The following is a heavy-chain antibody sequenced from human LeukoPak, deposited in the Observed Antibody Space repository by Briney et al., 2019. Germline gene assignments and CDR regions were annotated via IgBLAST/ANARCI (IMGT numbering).Heavy chain of an antibody. D-gene: IGHD5-24*01. CDR2: INHSGST. J-gene: IGHJ4*02. CDR3: ARGFSFVQMATITSFDY. CDR1: GGSFSGYY. V-gene: IGHV4-34*01. Sequence: SETLSLTCAVYGGSFSGYYSSWIRQPPGKGLEWIGEINHSGSTNYNPSLKSRVTISVDTSKNQFSLKLSSVTAADTAVYYCARGFSFVQMATITSFDYWGQGTLVTVSS.